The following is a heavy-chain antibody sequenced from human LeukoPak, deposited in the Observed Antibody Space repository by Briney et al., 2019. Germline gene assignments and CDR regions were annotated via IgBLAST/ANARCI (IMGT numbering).Heavy chain of an antibody. CDR2: ISSSSSYI. CDR3: VADSSGYYYFDY. D-gene: IGHD3-22*01. Sequence: GGSLRLSCAASGFTFSSYSMNWVRQAPGKGLEWVSSISSSSSYIYYADSVKGRFTISRDNAKNSLYLQMNSLRAEDTAVYYCVADSSGYYYFDYWGQGTLVTVSS. J-gene: IGHJ4*02. V-gene: IGHV3-21*01. CDR1: GFTFSSYS.